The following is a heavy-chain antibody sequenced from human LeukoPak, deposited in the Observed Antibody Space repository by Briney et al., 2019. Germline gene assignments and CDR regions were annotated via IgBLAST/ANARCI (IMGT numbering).Heavy chain of an antibody. D-gene: IGHD6-13*01. CDR3: ARADPIVAAAGRLWFDP. V-gene: IGHV4-59*01. CDR1: GGSISSYY. J-gene: IGHJ5*02. CDR2: IYYSGST. Sequence: SETLSLTCTVSGGSISSYYWSWIRQPPGKGLEWIGYIYYSGSTNYNPSLKSRVTISVDTFKSQFSLKLSSVTAADTAVYYCARADPIVAAAGRLWFDPWGQGTLVTVSS.